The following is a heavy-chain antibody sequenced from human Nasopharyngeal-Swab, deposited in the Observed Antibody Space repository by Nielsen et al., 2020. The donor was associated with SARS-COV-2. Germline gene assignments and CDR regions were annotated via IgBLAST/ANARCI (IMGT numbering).Heavy chain of an antibody. CDR2: ISASGGST. J-gene: IGHJ3*01. CDR3: AKDDVVRGDAFDF. CDR1: GFTFNIYA. D-gene: IGHD3-10*01. V-gene: IGHV3-23*01. Sequence: GESLKISCAASGFTFNIYAIAWVRRAPGRGLEWVSAISASGGSTYYRNSVKGRFSISRDNSKNTLFLQMNSLTVDDTALYYCAKDDVVRGDAFDFWGQGTMVTVSS.